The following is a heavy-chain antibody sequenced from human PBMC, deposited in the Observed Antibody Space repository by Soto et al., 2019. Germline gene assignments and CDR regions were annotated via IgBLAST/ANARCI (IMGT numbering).Heavy chain of an antibody. CDR2: ISYDGSSK. V-gene: IGHV3-30*19. CDR3: SRGYTSGYPSNWFDP. D-gene: IGHD3-3*01. J-gene: IGHJ5*02. Sequence: GGSLRLSCAASGFTFSDYGMHWVRQAPGKGLEWVALISYDGSSKQYAEYVRGRFTISRDNSENKEYLQMNSLRTEDTALFYCSRGYTSGYPSNWFDPWGQGTLVTVSS. CDR1: GFTFSDYG.